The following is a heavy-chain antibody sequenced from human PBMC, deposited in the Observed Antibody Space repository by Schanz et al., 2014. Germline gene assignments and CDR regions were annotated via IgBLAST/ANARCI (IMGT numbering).Heavy chain of an antibody. CDR1: GFTFSSSG. V-gene: IGHV3-30*02. Sequence: VQLVESGGGLVQPGGSLRLSCAASGFTFSSSGMHWVRRAPGKGLEWVAFIRSDGSNKYYTDSVKGRFTISRDNSKNTLFLQMNSLRTEDTAMYYCAKAPRSLFNYFDYWGQGTLVTVSS. J-gene: IGHJ4*02. CDR2: IRSDGSNK. CDR3: AKAPRSLFNYFDY.